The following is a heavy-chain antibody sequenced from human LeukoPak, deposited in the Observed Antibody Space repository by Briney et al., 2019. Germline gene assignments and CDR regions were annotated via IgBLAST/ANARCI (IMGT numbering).Heavy chain of an antibody. V-gene: IGHV4-30-2*01. CDR1: GGSIISGGYS. D-gene: IGHD3-22*01. CDR3: ARFSSSGYRGDAFDI. J-gene: IGHJ3*02. CDR2: IYHSGST. Sequence: SETLSLTCAVSGGSIISGGYSWSWIRQPPGKGLEWIGYIYHSGSTYYNPSLKSRVTISVDRSKNQFSLKLSSVTAADTAVYYCARFSSSGYRGDAFDIWGQGTMVAVSS.